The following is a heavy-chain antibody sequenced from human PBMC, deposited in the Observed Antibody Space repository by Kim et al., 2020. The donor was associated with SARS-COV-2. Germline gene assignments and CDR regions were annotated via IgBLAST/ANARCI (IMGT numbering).Heavy chain of an antibody. V-gene: IGHV3-30-3*01. CDR2: ISYDGSNK. CDR1: GFTFSSYA. D-gene: IGHD1-26*01. J-gene: IGHJ3*02. Sequence: GGSLRLSCAASGFTFSSYAMHWVRQAPGKGLEWVAVISYDGSNKYYADSVKGRFTISRDNSKNTLYLQMNSLRAEDTAVYYCARAPTVLVGATDAFDIWG. CDR3: ARAPTVLVGATDAFDI.